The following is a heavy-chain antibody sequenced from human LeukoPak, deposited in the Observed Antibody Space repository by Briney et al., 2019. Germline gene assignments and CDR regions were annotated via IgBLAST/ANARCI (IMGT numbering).Heavy chain of an antibody. CDR3: ARVRLIRGSYTFDY. D-gene: IGHD1-26*01. CDR1: GFTFSSYA. Sequence: PGGSLRLSCAASGFTFSSYAMSWVRQAPGKGLEWVSAISGSGGSTYYADSVKGRFTISRDDSKNTLYLQMNSLRAEDTAVYYCARVRLIRGSYTFDYWGQGTLVTVSS. J-gene: IGHJ4*02. V-gene: IGHV3-23*01. CDR2: ISGSGGST.